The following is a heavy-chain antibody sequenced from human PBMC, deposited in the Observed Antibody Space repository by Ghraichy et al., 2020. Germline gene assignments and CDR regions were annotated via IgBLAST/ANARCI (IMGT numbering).Heavy chain of an antibody. J-gene: IGHJ4*02. CDR2: ISGRNGDT. Sequence: ASVKVSCKASGYTFSIYGTSWVRQAPGQGLEWVGWISGRNGDTKYGQKFQGRVTMTADTSMSTAYMEMRSLRSDDTAVDYCTREDCRPGSCYFSNDWGPGPPVTVSS. CDR1: GYTFSIYG. D-gene: IGHD2-21*01. CDR3: TREDCRPGSCYFSND. V-gene: IGHV1-18*04.